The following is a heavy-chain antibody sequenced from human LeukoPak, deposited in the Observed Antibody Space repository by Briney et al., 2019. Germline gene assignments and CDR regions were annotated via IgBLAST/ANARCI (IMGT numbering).Heavy chain of an antibody. D-gene: IGHD2-8*01. CDR2: IYHSGST. V-gene: IGHV4-30-2*01. J-gene: IGHJ4*02. CDR3: ARASGTNGVGIQKYYLTY. CDR1: GGSISSGGYS. Sequence: SQTLSLTCAVSGGSISSGGYSWSWIRQPPGKGLEWIGYIYHSGSTYYNPSLKSRVTISVDRSKNQFSLKLSSVTAADTAVYSCARASGTNGVGIQKYYLTYGGQGTLVTVSS.